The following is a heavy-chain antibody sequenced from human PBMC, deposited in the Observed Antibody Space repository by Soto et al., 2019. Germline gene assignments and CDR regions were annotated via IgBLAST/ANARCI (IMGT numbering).Heavy chain of an antibody. D-gene: IGHD5-12*01. Sequence: ESLKISCKGSGCNFTTCRRGSVRQMHGKGLEWMGIIYPGDSDTRYSPSFQGQVTISADKSISTAYLQWSSLKASDTAVYYCARVGLVYGYNFAIPHHYYFDYWGQGTLVTVA. CDR3: ARVGLVYGYNFAIPHHYYFDY. J-gene: IGHJ4*02. V-gene: IGHV5-51*01. CDR2: IYPGDSDT. CDR1: GCNFTTCR.